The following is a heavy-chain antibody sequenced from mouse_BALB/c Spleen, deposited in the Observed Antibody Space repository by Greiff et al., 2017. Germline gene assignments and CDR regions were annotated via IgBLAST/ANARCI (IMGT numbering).Heavy chain of an antibody. Sequence: EVQGVESGGGLVQPGGSRKLSCAASGFTFSSFGMHWVRQAPEKGLEWVAYISSGSSTIYYADTVKGRFTISRDNPKNTLFLQLTSLRSEDTAMYYCARTGNRYDPFDDWGQGTTGTVSS. CDR3: ARTGNRYDPFDD. CDR2: ISSGSSTI. CDR1: GFTFSSFG. V-gene: IGHV5-17*02. J-gene: IGHJ2*01. D-gene: IGHD2-14*01.